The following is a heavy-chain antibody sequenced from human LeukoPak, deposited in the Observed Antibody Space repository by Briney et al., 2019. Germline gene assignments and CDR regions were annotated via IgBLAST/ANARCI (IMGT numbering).Heavy chain of an antibody. Sequence: PSETLSLTCTVSGGSISSSTYYWGWIRQPPGKGLEWIGNIYHSGGTYYNPSLKSRVTISVDTSKNQFSLKLSSVTAADTAVYYCARHRYSYGKRGVYYFDYWGQGTLVTVSS. D-gene: IGHD5-18*01. V-gene: IGHV4-39*01. J-gene: IGHJ4*02. CDR1: GGSISSSTYY. CDR3: ARHRYSYGKRGVYYFDY. CDR2: IYHSGGT.